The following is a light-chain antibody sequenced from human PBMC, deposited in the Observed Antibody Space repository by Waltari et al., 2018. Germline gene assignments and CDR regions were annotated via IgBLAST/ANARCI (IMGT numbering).Light chain of an antibody. J-gene: IGLJ3*02. V-gene: IGLV3-1*01. CDR3: QAWDGVAVV. Sequence: YDLTQSPSLSVSPGQPASITCSADQLGQKYVSWYQLRPGQSPLLVIYDDSRRPSGIPARFSGSNSGNTATLTITGTQSMDEADYYCQAWDGVAVVFGGGTQLTVL. CDR2: DDS. CDR1: QLGQKY.